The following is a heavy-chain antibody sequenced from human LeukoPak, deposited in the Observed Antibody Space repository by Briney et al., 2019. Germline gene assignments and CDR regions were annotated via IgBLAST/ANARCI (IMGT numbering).Heavy chain of an antibody. V-gene: IGHV4-4*02. CDR1: GGSISSSNW. CDR2: IYHSGST. J-gene: IGHJ5*02. CDR3: ARVPYSSSWPGFDP. D-gene: IGHD6-13*01. Sequence: SGTLSLTCAVSGGSISSSNWWSWVRQPPGKGLEWIGEIYHSGSTNYNPSLKSRVTISVDKSKNQFSLKLSSVAAADTAVYYCARVPYSSSWPGFDPWGQGTLVTVSS.